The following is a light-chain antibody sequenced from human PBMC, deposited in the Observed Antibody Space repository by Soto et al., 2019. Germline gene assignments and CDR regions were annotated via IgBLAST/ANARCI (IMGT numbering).Light chain of an antibody. Sequence: EIALTRCPATLSLSPGESATLSCRASQSVSNNYLAWYQQKPGQAPRLLIYGASNRATGIPDRFSGSGYGTDFTLTISRLEPEDFAVYYCQQYGSSGTFGQGTKVDIK. V-gene: IGKV3-20*01. CDR3: QQYGSSGT. J-gene: IGKJ1*01. CDR2: GAS. CDR1: QSVSNNY.